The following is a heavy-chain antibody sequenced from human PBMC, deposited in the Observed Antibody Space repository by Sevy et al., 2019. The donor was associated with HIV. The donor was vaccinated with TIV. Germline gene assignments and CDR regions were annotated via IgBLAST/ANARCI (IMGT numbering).Heavy chain of an antibody. Sequence: GSLRLSCAVHDGSFSGYYWNWIRQLPGKGLEWIGEINESGITYYNPSLKSRVTISVDTSKKQFSLKLNFVTAVDSAVYFCARSPPVVVVPGAPSWFDPWGQGTLVTVSS. D-gene: IGHD2-2*01. V-gene: IGHV4-34*01. CDR2: INESGIT. J-gene: IGHJ5*02. CDR1: DGSFSGYY. CDR3: ARSPPVVVVPGAPSWFDP.